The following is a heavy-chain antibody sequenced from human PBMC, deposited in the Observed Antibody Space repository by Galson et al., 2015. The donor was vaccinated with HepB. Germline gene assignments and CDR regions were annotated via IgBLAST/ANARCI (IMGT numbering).Heavy chain of an antibody. D-gene: IGHD6-25*01. CDR2: IDGSGDYT. CDR1: GFTFSIYA. V-gene: IGHV3-23*01. Sequence: SLRLSCAASGFTFSIYAMSWVRQAPGKGLESVSAIDGSGDYTYYADSVKGRVTISRDNSQNTLSLQLNSLRAEDTAIYYCAKGSAAGRPYYFDYWGQGTLVAVSS. J-gene: IGHJ4*02. CDR3: AKGSAAGRPYYFDY.